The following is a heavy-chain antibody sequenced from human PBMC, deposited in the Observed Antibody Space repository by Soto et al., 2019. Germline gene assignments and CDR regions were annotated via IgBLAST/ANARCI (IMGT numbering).Heavy chain of an antibody. V-gene: IGHV3-23*01. Sequence: GGSLRLSCAASGFTFSSYAMSWVRQAPGKGLEWVSAISGSGGSTYYADSVKGRFTISRDNPKNTLYLQMNSLRAEDTAVYYCAKDPDFWSGYYTGKGFDPWGQGTLVTVSS. CDR3: AKDPDFWSGYYTGKGFDP. J-gene: IGHJ5*02. D-gene: IGHD3-3*01. CDR2: ISGSGGST. CDR1: GFTFSSYA.